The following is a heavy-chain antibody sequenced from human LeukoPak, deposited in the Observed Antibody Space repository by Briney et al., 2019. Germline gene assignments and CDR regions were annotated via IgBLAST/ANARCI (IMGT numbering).Heavy chain of an antibody. Sequence: PGRSLTLSCAASGFTFSNYGVHWVRQAPGKGLEWVAVIRFDGSTKYYADSVRGRFTISRDNSKNTVYLEMNSLRAEDTAVYYCARAYSRESGYDFVFENWGQGTLVSVSS. CDR1: GFTFSNYG. D-gene: IGHD5-12*01. V-gene: IGHV3-33*01. CDR2: IRFDGSTK. CDR3: ARAYSRESGYDFVFEN. J-gene: IGHJ4*02.